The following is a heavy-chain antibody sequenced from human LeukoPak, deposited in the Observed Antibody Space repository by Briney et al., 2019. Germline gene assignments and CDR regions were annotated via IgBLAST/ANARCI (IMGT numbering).Heavy chain of an antibody. CDR1: GGSFSGYY. D-gene: IGHD6-19*01. CDR3: ATVTRGWQIDH. V-gene: IGHV4-34*01. CDR2: INHSGST. Sequence: SETLSLTCAVYGGSFSGYYWSWIRQPPGKGLEWIGEINHSGSTNYNPSLKSRVTISVDTSKNQFSLKLSSVTAADTAVYYCATVTRGWQIDHWGQGTLVTVSS. J-gene: IGHJ4*02.